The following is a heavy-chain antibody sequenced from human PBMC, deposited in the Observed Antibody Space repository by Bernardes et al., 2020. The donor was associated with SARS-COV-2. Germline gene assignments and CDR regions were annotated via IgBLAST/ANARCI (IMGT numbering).Heavy chain of an antibody. Sequence: TLSLTCTVSTGSIRSYSWSWIRQPPGKGLEWIGNIYDSGRTTYNPSLKSRVTMSVDTSRSQFTLKLNSVTAADTAVYYCARDTNGFDVWGQGTMVTVSA. CDR2: IYDSGRT. D-gene: IGHD1-1*01. CDR1: TGSIRSYS. J-gene: IGHJ3*01. V-gene: IGHV4-59*01. CDR3: ARDTNGFDV.